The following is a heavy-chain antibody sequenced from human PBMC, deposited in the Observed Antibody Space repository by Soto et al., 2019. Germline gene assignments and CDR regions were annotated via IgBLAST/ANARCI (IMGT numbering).Heavy chain of an antibody. V-gene: IGHV1-3*01. CDR2: INAGNGNT. D-gene: IGHD3-22*01. CDR1: GYTFTSYA. Sequence: ASVKVSCKASGYTFTSYAMHWVRQAPGQRLEWMGWINAGNGNTKYSQKFQGRVTITRDTSASTAYMELSSLGSEDTAVYYCARDSAYYYDSSGYYEFDYWGQGTLVTVSS. CDR3: ARDSAYYYDSSGYYEFDY. J-gene: IGHJ4*02.